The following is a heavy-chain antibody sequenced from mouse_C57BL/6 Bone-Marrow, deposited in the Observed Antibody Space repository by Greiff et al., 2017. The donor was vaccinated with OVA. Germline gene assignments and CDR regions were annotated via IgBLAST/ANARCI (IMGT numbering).Heavy chain of an antibody. Sequence: EVQVVESGPGLVKPSQSLSLTCSVTGYSITSGYYWNWIRQFPGNKLEWMGYISYDGSNNYNPSLKNRISITRDTSKNQFFLKLNSVTTEDTATYYCAKGAYYSNYPDYWGQGTTLTVSS. CDR2: ISYDGSN. J-gene: IGHJ2*01. D-gene: IGHD2-5*01. CDR1: GYSITSGYY. CDR3: AKGAYYSNYPDY. V-gene: IGHV3-6*01.